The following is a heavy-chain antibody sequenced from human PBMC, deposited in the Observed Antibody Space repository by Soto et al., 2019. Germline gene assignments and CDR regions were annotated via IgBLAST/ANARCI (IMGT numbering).Heavy chain of an antibody. D-gene: IGHD3-22*01. CDR3: ARYYDSTGGEYYFDY. V-gene: IGHV4-59*01. Sequence: PSETLSLTCTVSGGSISSYYRSWIRQPPGKGLEWIGYIYYSGSTNYNPSLKSRVTISVDTSKNQFSLKLSSVTAADTAVYYCARYYDSTGGEYYFDYWGQGTLVTVSS. CDR1: GGSISSYY. CDR2: IYYSGST. J-gene: IGHJ4*02.